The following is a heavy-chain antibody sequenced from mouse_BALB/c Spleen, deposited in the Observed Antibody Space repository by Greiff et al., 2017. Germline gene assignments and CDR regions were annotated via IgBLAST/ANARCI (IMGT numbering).Heavy chain of an antibody. CDR3: ARGWMDY. V-gene: IGHV1-7*01. D-gene: IGHD1-1*02. CDR2: INPSTGYT. CDR1: GYTFTSYW. J-gene: IGHJ4*01. Sequence: VKLMESGAELAKPGASVKMSCKASGYTFTSYWMHWVKQRPGQGLEWIGYINPSTGYTEYNQKFKDKATLTADKSSSTAYMQLSSLTSEDSAVYYCARGWMDYWGQGTSVTVSS.